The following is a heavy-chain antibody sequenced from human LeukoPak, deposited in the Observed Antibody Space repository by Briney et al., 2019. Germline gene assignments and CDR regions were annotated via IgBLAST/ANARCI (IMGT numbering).Heavy chain of an antibody. CDR2: VHPRNSET. CDR1: GYSFTTSW. Sequence: GESLKISCTASGYSFTTSWIAWVRQMPGKGLEWVGIVHPRNSETKYGPSFQGQVTISADKSINTAYLQWSSLKASDTAMYFCARHEGGNPFDPRGQGTLVTVSS. J-gene: IGHJ5*02. D-gene: IGHD4-23*01. CDR3: ARHEGGNPFDP. V-gene: IGHV5-51*01.